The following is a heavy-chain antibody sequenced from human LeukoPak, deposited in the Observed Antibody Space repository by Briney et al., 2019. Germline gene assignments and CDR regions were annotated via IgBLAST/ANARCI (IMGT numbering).Heavy chain of an antibody. J-gene: IGHJ4*02. D-gene: IGHD2-15*01. Sequence: ASVTVSCKASGYTFTGYYMHWVRQAPGQGLEGMGGINPNSGGTNYAQKLQGRVTMTRDTSISTAYMELSRLRSGDTAVFYCVSGYCSGGSCYLDYWGQGTLVTVSS. CDR1: GYTFTGYY. V-gene: IGHV1-2*02. CDR2: INPNSGGT. CDR3: VSGYCSGGSCYLDY.